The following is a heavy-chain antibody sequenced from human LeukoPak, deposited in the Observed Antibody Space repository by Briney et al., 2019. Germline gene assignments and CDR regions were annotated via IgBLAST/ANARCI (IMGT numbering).Heavy chain of an antibody. CDR1: GFTFGSYW. Sequence: PGGSLRLSCAASGFTFGSYWVSWVRQAPGKGLEWVANIKQDGSEKYYVDSVKGRFTISRDNAKNSLVLQMNSLRAEDTAVYYCARGASGIQLWFFDPWGQGTLVRVSS. CDR2: IKQDGSEK. J-gene: IGHJ5*02. CDR3: ARGASGIQLWFFDP. V-gene: IGHV3-7*01. D-gene: IGHD5-18*01.